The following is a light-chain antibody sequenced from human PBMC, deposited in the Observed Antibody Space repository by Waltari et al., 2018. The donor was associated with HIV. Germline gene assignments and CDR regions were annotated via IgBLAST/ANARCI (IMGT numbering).Light chain of an antibody. V-gene: IGLV3-21*02. Sequence: SSVLTQPPSVSVAPGQTVSLTCEGNNAGSKDVHWYQQKPGQAPVLGVYDDSDRPSGIPERFSGSKSGNTATLSISRVEVGDGADYYCQVWDIISAYVIFGGGTKLTVL. CDR1: NAGSKD. CDR3: QVWDIISAYVI. J-gene: IGLJ2*01. CDR2: DDS.